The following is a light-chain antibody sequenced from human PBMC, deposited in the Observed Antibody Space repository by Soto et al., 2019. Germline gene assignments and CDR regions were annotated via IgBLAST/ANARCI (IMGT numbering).Light chain of an antibody. CDR2: DAS. CDR3: QQRSNWPPIT. CDR1: QSVIDNY. V-gene: IGKV3-11*01. J-gene: IGKJ5*01. Sequence: EIVLTKSPGTLSLAPVERATIYLRASQSVIDNYLAWYQQQPGQAPRLLIYDASNRATGIPARFSGSGSGTDFTLTISSLEPEDCAVYYWQQRSNWPPITAGQGTRLEI.